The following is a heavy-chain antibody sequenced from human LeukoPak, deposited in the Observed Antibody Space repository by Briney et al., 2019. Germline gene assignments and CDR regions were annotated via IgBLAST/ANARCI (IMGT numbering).Heavy chain of an antibody. J-gene: IGHJ4*02. D-gene: IGHD2-8*01. V-gene: IGHV5-10-1*01. CDR3: ATLYCTNGVCSDFDY. Sequence: GESLRISCKSSGYNFISYWISWVRQMPGKGLEWMGKIDPSDSYTNYSPSLQGHVTISADKSISTAYLQWSSLKASDTAMYYCATLYCTNGVCSDFDYWGQGTLVTVSS. CDR2: IDPSDSYT. CDR1: GYNFISYW.